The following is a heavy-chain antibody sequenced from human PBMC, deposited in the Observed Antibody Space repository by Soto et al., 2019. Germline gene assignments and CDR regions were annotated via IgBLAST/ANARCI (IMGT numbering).Heavy chain of an antibody. CDR2: VIPIFGTP. D-gene: IGHD2-15*01. CDR1: GGTFSTYT. Sequence: SVKVSCKASGGTFSTYTFSWVRQAPGQGLEWMGRVIPIFGTPYYAQKFQGRVTITADKSTSTVYMELSSLRSDDTAVYFCARGLECRGYCLDKPTWFAPWGQGTLVTVSS. J-gene: IGHJ5*02. CDR3: ARGLECRGYCLDKPTWFAP. V-gene: IGHV1-69*06.